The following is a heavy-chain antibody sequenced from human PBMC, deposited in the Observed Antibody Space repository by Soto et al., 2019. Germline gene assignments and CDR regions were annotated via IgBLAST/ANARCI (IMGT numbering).Heavy chain of an antibody. V-gene: IGHV6-1*01. J-gene: IGHJ5*02. CDR2: TYYRSKRYN. CDR1: GDSVSSNSAA. CDR3: ARERVVLRYCSGGSCYSSEYNWFDP. D-gene: IGHD2-15*01. Sequence: PSQTLSLTCAISGDSVSSNSAAWNWIRQSPSRGLEWLGRTYYRSKRYNDYAVSVKSRITINPDTSKNQFSLQLNSVTPEDTAVYYCARERVVLRYCSGGSCYSSEYNWFDPWGQGTLVTVAS.